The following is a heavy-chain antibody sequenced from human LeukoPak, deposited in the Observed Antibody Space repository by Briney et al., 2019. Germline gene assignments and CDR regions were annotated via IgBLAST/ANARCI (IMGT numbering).Heavy chain of an antibody. V-gene: IGHV2-5*01. CDR3: ARLADFWSGYFYFDY. Sequence: ESGPTLVKPAQTLTLTCTFSGFSLSTSGVGVGWIRQPPGKALEWLALIYWNDDKRYSPSLKSRLTITKDTSKNQVVLTMTNMDPVDTATYYCARLADFWSGYFYFDYWGQGTLVTVSS. D-gene: IGHD3-3*01. J-gene: IGHJ4*02. CDR1: GFSLSTSGVG. CDR2: IYWNDDK.